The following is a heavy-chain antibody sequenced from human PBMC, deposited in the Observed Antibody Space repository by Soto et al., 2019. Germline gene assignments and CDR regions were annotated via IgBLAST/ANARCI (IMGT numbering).Heavy chain of an antibody. CDR1: GGTFN. D-gene: IGHD7-27*01. J-gene: IGHJ3*02. CDR2: IIPVIDTA. CDR3: ARGSGADAFDI. V-gene: IGHV1-69*06. Sequence: GASVKVSCKVSGGTFNIRWVRQAPGQGLEWMGGIIPVIDTANYARKFQGRVVISADRATNIVYMEMMSLTLEDTAVYYCARGSGADAFDIWGQGTIVTVSS.